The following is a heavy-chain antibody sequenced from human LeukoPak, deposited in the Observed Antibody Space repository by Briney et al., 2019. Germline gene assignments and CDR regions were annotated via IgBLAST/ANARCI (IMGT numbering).Heavy chain of an antibody. V-gene: IGHV1-18*01. CDR1: GYSFTSYG. CDR2: SSAYNGNT. D-gene: IGHD6-13*01. Sequence: ASVKVSCKASGYSFTSYGISWVRQAPGQGLEWMGWSSAYNGNTNYAQKLQGRVTITADESTSTAYMELSSLRSEDTAVYYCARDQGGYAAAGDFDYWGQGTLVTVSS. CDR3: ARDQGGYAAAGDFDY. J-gene: IGHJ4*02.